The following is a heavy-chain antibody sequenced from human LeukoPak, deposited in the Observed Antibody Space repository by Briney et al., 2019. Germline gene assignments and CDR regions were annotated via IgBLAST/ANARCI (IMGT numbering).Heavy chain of an antibody. CDR2: ISGSGGST. D-gene: IGHD3-10*01. Sequence: PGGSLRLSCAASGFTFSSYAMSWVRQAPGKGLEWVSAISGSGGSTYYADAAKGRFIISRDNSRNTLYLQMHSLGAEDTAVYYCANTIVRGVASMDVWGQGTTVTVSS. V-gene: IGHV3-23*01. J-gene: IGHJ6*02. CDR3: ANTIVRGVASMDV. CDR1: GFTFSSYA.